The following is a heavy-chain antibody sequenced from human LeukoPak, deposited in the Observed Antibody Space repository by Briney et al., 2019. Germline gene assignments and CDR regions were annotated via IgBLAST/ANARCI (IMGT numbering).Heavy chain of an antibody. Sequence: ASVKVSCEASGYTFTAYYMHWVRQAPGQGLEWVGWINLNSGGTNYAQNFQGRVTMTRDTSISAAYMELSRLGSDDTAIYYCARVAGGDWYYFDFWGQGTLVTVSS. D-gene: IGHD2-21*02. CDR1: GYTFTAYY. J-gene: IGHJ4*02. CDR3: ARVAGGDWYYFDF. CDR2: INLNSGGT. V-gene: IGHV1-2*02.